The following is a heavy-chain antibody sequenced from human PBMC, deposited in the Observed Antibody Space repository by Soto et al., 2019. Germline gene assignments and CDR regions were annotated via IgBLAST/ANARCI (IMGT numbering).Heavy chain of an antibody. D-gene: IGHD3-3*02. Sequence: ASVKVSCKASGYTFSDYYIHWVRQAPGQGLEWMGWINPNSGGTKYAPKFQGGVTMTRDTSTTNTVSLELTSLTSDDTAVYYCARGGATIFGVIDSWGQGTRVTVSS. J-gene: IGHJ4*02. V-gene: IGHV1-2*02. CDR1: GYTFSDYY. CDR2: INPNSGGT. CDR3: ARGGATIFGVIDS.